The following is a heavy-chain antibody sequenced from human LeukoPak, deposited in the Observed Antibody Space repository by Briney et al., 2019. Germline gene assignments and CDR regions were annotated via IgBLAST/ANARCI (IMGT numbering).Heavy chain of an antibody. CDR2: IYYSGST. CDR1: GGSISSGGYY. V-gene: IGHV4-31*03. D-gene: IGHD1-1*01. CDR3: ARDKTGIGALDI. J-gene: IGHJ3*02. Sequence: SETLSLTCTVSGGSISSGGYYWSWIRQHPGKGLEWIGYIYYSGSTYYNPSLKSRVTISVDTSKNQFSLKLSSVTAADTAVYYCARDKTGIGALDIWGQGTMVTVSS.